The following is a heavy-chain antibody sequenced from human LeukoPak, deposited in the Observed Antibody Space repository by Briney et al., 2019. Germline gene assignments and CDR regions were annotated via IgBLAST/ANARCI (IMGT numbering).Heavy chain of an antibody. D-gene: IGHD6-19*01. CDR3: AWRPVAGGWFDP. CDR2: INPSGGST. J-gene: IGHJ5*02. CDR1: GYTFTSYY. V-gene: IGHV1-46*01. Sequence: AASVKVSCKASGYTFTSYYMHWVRQAPGQGLEWMGIINPSGGSTSYAQKFQGRVTMTRDTSTSTVYMELSSLRSEDTAVYYCAWRPVAGGWFDPWGQGTLVTVSS.